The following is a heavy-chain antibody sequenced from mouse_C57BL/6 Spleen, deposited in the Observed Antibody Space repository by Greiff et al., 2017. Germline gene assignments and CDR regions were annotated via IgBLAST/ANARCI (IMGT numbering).Heavy chain of an antibody. CDR2: IDPANGNT. D-gene: IGHD1-1*01. V-gene: IGHV14-3*01. CDR1: GFNIKNNY. J-gene: IGHJ2*01. CDR3: ALITSGVEDY. Sequence: VQLQQSVAELVRPGASVKLSCTASGFNIKNNYMHWVKQRPEQGLEWIGRIDPANGNTKYAPKFPGKATITADPSSNTAYLQLSSLTSADSSSDYCALITSGVEDYWGQGTTLTVSS.